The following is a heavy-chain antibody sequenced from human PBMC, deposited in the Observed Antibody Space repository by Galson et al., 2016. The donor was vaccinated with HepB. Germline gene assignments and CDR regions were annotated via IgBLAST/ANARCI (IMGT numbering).Heavy chain of an antibody. J-gene: IGHJ4*02. CDR1: AFTFNSYW. Sequence: SLRLSCAASAFTFNSYWLSWVRQAPGKGLEWVAYIKEDGSEKYHVDSVKGRFTISRDNAKNSLYLQMDSLRAEDTAVYYYARGDRHSSSWWGFDYWGQGTLVTVSS. D-gene: IGHD6-13*01. CDR3: ARGDRHSSSWWGFDY. CDR2: IKEDGSEK. V-gene: IGHV3-7*03.